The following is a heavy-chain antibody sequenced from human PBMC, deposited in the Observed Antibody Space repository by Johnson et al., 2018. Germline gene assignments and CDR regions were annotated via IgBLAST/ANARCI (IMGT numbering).Heavy chain of an antibody. CDR1: GGSINSYY. CDR2: IYYSGST. D-gene: IGHD4/OR15-4a*01. J-gene: IGHJ6*03. CDR3: ARVIGLTSARGDYYYYMDV. V-gene: IGHV4-59*12. Sequence: QVQLQESGPGLVKPSETLSLTCTVSGGSINSYYWSWIRQHPAKGLEWIGYIYYSGSTNYNPSLKSRVTISVDTSKNQFSLKLSSVTAADTAVYDCARVIGLTSARGDYYYYMDVWGKGTTVTVSS.